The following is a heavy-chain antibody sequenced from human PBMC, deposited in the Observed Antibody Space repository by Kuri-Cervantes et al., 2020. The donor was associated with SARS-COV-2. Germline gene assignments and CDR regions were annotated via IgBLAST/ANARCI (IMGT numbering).Heavy chain of an antibody. Sequence: GGSLRLSCAASGFTFSSYAMHWVRQAPGKGLEWVAVISYDGSNKYYADSVKGRFTISRDNSKNTLYLQMNSLRAEDTAVYYCARSPYDFWSGYYTGYYYYYGMDVWGQGTTVTVSS. CDR2: ISYDGSNK. J-gene: IGHJ6*02. V-gene: IGHV3-30-3*01. CDR1: GFTFSSYA. CDR3: ARSPYDFWSGYYTGYYYYYGMDV. D-gene: IGHD3-3*01.